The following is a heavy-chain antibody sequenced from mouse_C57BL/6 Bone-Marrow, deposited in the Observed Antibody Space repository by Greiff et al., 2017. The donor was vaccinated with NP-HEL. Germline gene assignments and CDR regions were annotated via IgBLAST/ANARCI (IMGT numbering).Heavy chain of an antibody. CDR2: INYDGSST. V-gene: IGHV5-16*01. CDR3: ARESIYEYFDV. D-gene: IGHD1-1*01. Sequence: EVMLVESEGGLVQPGSSMKLSCTASGFTFSDYYMAWVRQVPEKGLEWVANINYDGSSTYYLDSLKSRFIISRDNAKHILYLQMSSLKSEDTATYYCARESIYEYFDVWGTGTTVTVSS. J-gene: IGHJ1*03. CDR1: GFTFSDYY.